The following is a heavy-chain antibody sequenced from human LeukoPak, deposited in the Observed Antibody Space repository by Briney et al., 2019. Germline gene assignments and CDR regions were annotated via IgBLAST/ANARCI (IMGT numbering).Heavy chain of an antibody. Sequence: PGGSLRLSCAASGFTFSSYWMSWVRQAPGKGLEWLSYISTSGSTRYYADSVKGRFTISRDDAKDSLFLQMNSLRAEDTAVYYCAREAGAPGYFFDYWGQGTLVTVSS. CDR1: GFTFSSYW. D-gene: IGHD3-22*01. J-gene: IGHJ4*02. CDR2: ISTSGSTR. CDR3: AREAGAPGYFFDY. V-gene: IGHV3-48*04.